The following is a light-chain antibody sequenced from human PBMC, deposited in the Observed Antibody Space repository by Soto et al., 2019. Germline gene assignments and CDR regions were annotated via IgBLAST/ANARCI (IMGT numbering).Light chain of an antibody. J-gene: IGKJ1*01. CDR3: QAPQT. CDR2: GAS. Sequence: EIVLTQSPGTLSLSPGERATLSCRASQSVSSSYLAWYQQKPGQAPRLLIYGASSRATGIRDRFSGSGSGTDFTLTISRLEPEDFAVYYCQAPQTFGQGTKVEIK. CDR1: QSVSSSY. V-gene: IGKV3-20*01.